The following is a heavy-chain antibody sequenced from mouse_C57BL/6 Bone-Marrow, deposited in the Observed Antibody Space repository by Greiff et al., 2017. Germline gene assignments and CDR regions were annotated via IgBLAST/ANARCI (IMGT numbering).Heavy chain of an antibody. Sequence: EVQVVESGEGLVKPGGSLKLSCAASGFTFSSYAMSWVRQTPEKRLEWVAYISSGGDYIYYADTVKGRFTISRDNARNTLYLQMSSLKSEDTAMYYCTRDGELGRAMDYWGQGTSVTVSS. CDR2: ISSGGDYI. J-gene: IGHJ4*01. CDR3: TRDGELGRAMDY. CDR1: GFTFSSYA. D-gene: IGHD4-1*01. V-gene: IGHV5-9-1*02.